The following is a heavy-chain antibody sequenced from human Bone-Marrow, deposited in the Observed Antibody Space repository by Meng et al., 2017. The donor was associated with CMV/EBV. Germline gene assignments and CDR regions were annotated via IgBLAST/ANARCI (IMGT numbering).Heavy chain of an antibody. CDR3: ARIFSSWLYYFDY. CDR1: GFTFSSYW. Sequence: GGSLRLSCAASGFTFSSYWMHWVRQAPGKGLVWVSRINSDGSSTSYADSVKGRFTISRDNAKNTLYLQMNSLRAEDTAVYYCARIFSSWLYYFDYCGQGTLVTVSS. J-gene: IGHJ4*02. CDR2: INSDGSST. V-gene: IGHV3-74*01. D-gene: IGHD6-13*01.